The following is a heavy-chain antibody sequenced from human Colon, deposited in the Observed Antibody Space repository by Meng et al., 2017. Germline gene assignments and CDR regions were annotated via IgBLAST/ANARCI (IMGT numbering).Heavy chain of an antibody. J-gene: IGHJ4*02. Sequence: GGSLRLSCEATGYRFSGYGMHWVRRAPGKGLEWVAVIWYDGSRRYYGDSVKGRFTISRADSRDTLYLQMNSLRAEDTAVYYCARDSGVVTPILDYWGQGTLVTVSS. V-gene: IGHV3-33*01. CDR1: GYRFSGYG. D-gene: IGHD2-21*02. CDR2: IWYDGSRR. CDR3: ARDSGVVTPILDY.